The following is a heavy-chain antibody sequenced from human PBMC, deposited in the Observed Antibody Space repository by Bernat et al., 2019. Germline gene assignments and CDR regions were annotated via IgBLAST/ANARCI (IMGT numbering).Heavy chain of an antibody. CDR1: GFTFSSYG. D-gene: IGHD3-16*01. CDR3: AKDLYGGIYYYGMDV. J-gene: IGHJ6*02. V-gene: IGHV3-30*18. CDR2: ISYDGSNK. Sequence: QVQLVESGGGVVQPGRSLRLSCAASGFTFSSYGMHWVRQAPGKGLAWVAVISYDGSNKYYADSVKGRFTISRDNSKNTLYLQMNSLSAEDTAVYYCAKDLYGGIYYYGMDVWGQGTTVTVSS.